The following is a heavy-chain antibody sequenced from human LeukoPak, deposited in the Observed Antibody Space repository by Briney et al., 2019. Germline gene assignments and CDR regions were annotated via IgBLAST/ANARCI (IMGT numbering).Heavy chain of an antibody. D-gene: IGHD3-22*01. J-gene: IGHJ4*02. Sequence: SQTLSLTCTVSGGSITTGGYYWSWIRQHPGKGLEWIGYIYYSGSTYYNPSLKSGVTISVDTPTNQFSLKLNSVTAADTAVYYCARWPNGSGYYEHFDYWGQGTLVTVSS. V-gene: IGHV4-31*03. CDR3: ARWPNGSGYYEHFDY. CDR1: GGSITTGGYY. CDR2: IYYSGST.